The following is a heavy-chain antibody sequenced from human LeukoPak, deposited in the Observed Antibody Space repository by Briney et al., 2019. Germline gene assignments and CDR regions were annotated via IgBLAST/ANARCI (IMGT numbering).Heavy chain of an antibody. D-gene: IGHD6-13*01. CDR2: INWNGGST. J-gene: IGHJ4*02. Sequence: GGSLRLSCAGSGFTFDYYGMSWVRQAPGKGLWWVSGINWNGGSTGYADSVKGRFTISRDNAKNSLYLQMNSLRAEDTALYYCARRGLAAAAGYYFDYWGQGTLVTVSS. V-gene: IGHV3-20*04. CDR1: GFTFDYYG. CDR3: ARRGLAAAAGYYFDY.